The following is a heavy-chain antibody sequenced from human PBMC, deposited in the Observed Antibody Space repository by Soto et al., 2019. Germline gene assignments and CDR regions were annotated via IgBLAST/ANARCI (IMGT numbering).Heavy chain of an antibody. CDR3: ARDRAYCTNGVCSFHGMDV. CDR2: INPNSGGT. J-gene: IGHJ6*02. CDR1: GYTFTGYY. Sequence: ASVKVSFKASGYTFTGYYMHWVRQAPGQGLEWMGWINPNSGGTNYAQKFQGWVTMTRDTSISTAYMELSRLRSDDTAVYYCARDRAYCTNGVCSFHGMDVWGQGTTVTVSS. V-gene: IGHV1-2*04. D-gene: IGHD2-8*01.